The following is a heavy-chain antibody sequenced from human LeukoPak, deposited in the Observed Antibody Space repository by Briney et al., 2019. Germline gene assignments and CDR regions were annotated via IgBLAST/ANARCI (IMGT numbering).Heavy chain of an antibody. J-gene: IGHJ4*02. CDR3: ARSGDGYNTNFDY. D-gene: IGHD5-24*01. CDR2: ISSNGGST. CDR1: GFTFSSYA. V-gene: IGHV3-64*01. Sequence: GGSLRLSCAASGFTFSSYAMHWVRQAPGKGLEYVSAISSNGGSTYYANSVKGRFTISRDNSKNTLYLQMGSLRAEDMAVYYCARSGDGYNTNFDYWGQGTLVTVSS.